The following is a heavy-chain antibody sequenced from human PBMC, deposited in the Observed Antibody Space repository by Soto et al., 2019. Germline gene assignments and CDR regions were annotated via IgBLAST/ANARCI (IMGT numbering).Heavy chain of an antibody. CDR3: ARGYTAMVTYYYYGMDV. CDR1: GGTFSSYA. CDR2: IIPIFGTA. D-gene: IGHD5-18*01. V-gene: IGHV1-69*13. J-gene: IGHJ6*02. Sequence: SVKVSCKASGGTFSSYAISWVRQAPGQGLEWMGGIIPIFGTANYAQKFQGRVTITADESTSTAYMELSSLRSEDTAVYYCARGYTAMVTYYYYGMDVWGQGTTVTVYS.